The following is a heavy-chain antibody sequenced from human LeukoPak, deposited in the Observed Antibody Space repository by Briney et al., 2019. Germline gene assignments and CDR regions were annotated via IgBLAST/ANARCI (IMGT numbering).Heavy chain of an antibody. CDR1: GFTFSSYG. CDR3: AKGEYCGGDCYTPQNYYYYGMDV. J-gene: IGHJ6*02. Sequence: RRSLRLSCAASGFTFSSYGMHWVRQAPGKGLEWVAVISYDGSIKYYADSVKGRFTISRDNSKNTLYLQMNSLRAEDTAVYYCAKGEYCGGDCYTPQNYYYYGMDVWGQGTTVTVSS. CDR2: ISYDGSIK. V-gene: IGHV3-30*18. D-gene: IGHD2-21*02.